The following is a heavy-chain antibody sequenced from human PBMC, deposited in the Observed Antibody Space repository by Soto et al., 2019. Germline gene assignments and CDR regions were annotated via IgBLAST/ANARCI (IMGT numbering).Heavy chain of an antibody. J-gene: IGHJ4*02. CDR1: GYTFTSYA. CDR3: ARGKIVVPAEVLFDY. Sequence: ASVKVSCKASGYTFTSYAMHWVRQAPGQRLEWMGWINAGNGNTKYSQKFQSRVTITRDTSASTAYMELSSLRSEDTAVYYCARGKIVVPAEVLFDYWGQGTLVTVSS. D-gene: IGHD2-2*01. CDR2: INAGNGNT. V-gene: IGHV1-3*01.